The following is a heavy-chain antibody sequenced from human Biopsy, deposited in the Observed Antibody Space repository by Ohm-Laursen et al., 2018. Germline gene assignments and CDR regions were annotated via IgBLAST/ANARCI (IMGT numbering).Heavy chain of an antibody. D-gene: IGHD3-3*01. CDR1: GGPSSNYA. CDR3: APDADGYYTEFDY. Sequence: SVKVSCKASGGPSSNYAFSWVRQAPGQGLEWVGRIVPILGHLNYAQRFQGRVSITADKSTTYVYMELSRLTSGDTAVYYCAPDADGYYTEFDYWGPGTLVTVSS. V-gene: IGHV1-69*04. CDR2: IVPILGHL. J-gene: IGHJ4*02.